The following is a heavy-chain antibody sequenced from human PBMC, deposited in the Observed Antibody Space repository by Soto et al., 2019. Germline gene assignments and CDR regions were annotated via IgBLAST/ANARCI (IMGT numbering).Heavy chain of an antibody. Sequence: QLQLQESGPGLVKPSETLSLTCTVSGGSISSSSYFWGWIRQPPGKGLEWIGGIYHSGSTSDNPSLRSRVTISVDTSKIQFSLKLSSVTAADTAVYFCARHAGYSSGRRWFDPWGQGTLVTVSS. D-gene: IGHD3-22*01. J-gene: IGHJ5*02. CDR2: IYHSGST. CDR1: GGSISSSSYF. CDR3: ARHAGYSSGRRWFDP. V-gene: IGHV4-39*01.